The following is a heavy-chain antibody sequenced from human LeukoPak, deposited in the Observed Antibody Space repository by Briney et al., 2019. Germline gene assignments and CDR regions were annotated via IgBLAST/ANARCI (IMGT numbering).Heavy chain of an antibody. Sequence: SETLSLTCNVSGGSISSYFWTWIRQPAGKGLEWIGRIHASGTTNYNSSLRSRVSMSVDTSKNQFSLKLTSVTAADTAVYFCARDGADVYGRAFDYWGQGTLVSVSS. CDR2: IHASGTT. D-gene: IGHD3-10*01. CDR3: ARDGADVYGRAFDY. J-gene: IGHJ4*02. CDR1: GGSISSYF. V-gene: IGHV4-4*07.